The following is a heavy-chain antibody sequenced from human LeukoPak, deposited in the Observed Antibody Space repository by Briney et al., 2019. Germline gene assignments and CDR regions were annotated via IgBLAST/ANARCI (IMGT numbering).Heavy chain of an antibody. CDR3: ARASKGPRDYDYVWGSYHKLHDAFDI. D-gene: IGHD3-16*02. J-gene: IGHJ3*02. CDR1: GDTFSSYA. Sequence: ASVKVSCKASGDTFSSYAISCVRQAPGQGGEGGGGIIPMLGTANYAQKFQGRVTITTDESTSTAYMELSSLRSEDTAVYYCARASKGPRDYDYVWGSYHKLHDAFDIWGQGTMVTVSS. V-gene: IGHV1-69*05. CDR2: IIPMLGTA.